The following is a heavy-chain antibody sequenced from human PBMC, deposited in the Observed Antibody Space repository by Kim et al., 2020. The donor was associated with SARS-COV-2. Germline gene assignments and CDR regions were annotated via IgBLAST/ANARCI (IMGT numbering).Heavy chain of an antibody. J-gene: IGHJ4*01. D-gene: IGHD1-26*01. CDR2: ISWNSGSI. CDR3: AKAADPKWEPPNYFDY. V-gene: IGHV3-9*01. Sequence: GGSLRLSCAASGFTFDDYAMHWVRQAPGKGLEWVSGISWNSGSIGYADSVKGRFTISSDNAKNSLYLQMNSLRAEDTALYYCAKAADPKWEPPNYFDYWG. CDR1: GFTFDDYA.